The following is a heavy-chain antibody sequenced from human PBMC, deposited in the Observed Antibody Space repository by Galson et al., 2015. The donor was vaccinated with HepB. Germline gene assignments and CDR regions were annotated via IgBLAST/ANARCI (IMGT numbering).Heavy chain of an antibody. CDR1: AYTDTISI. Sequence: SVEVYSKAPAYTDTISIMSWVRQAPGQGLEWMGWISAYNGNTNYAQKLQGRVTMTTDTSTSTAYMELRSLRSDDTAVYYCARHRSNWFDPWGQGTLVTVSS. V-gene: IGHV1-18*04. J-gene: IGHJ5*02. CDR2: ISAYNGNT. CDR3: ARHRSNWFDP.